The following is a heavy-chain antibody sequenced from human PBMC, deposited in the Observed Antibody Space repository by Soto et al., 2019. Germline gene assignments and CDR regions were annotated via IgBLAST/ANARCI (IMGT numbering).Heavy chain of an antibody. CDR1: GGSFRGHC. CDR3: ARGPIVATGGGYTYHGLEV. Sequence: ASETLSVTCTVYGGSFRGHCCSWFRQPPGKGLEWIGEISHIGSIKYNPSLKSRVTISVDTSKNQFSLKLSSVTAADTAVYYCARGPIVATGGGYTYHGLEVWGKGTTVTVTS. J-gene: IGHJ6*04. D-gene: IGHD5-12*01. CDR2: ISHIGSI. V-gene: IGHV4-34*01.